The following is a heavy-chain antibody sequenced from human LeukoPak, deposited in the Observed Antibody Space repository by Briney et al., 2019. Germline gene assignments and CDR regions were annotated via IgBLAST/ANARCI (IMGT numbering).Heavy chain of an antibody. J-gene: IGHJ4*02. V-gene: IGHV4-38-2*01. CDR1: GYSISSGYY. CDR3: AGTFRTVVGY. D-gene: IGHD4-23*01. CDR2: IYHSGST. Sequence: SETLSLTCAVSGYSISSGYYWGWIRQPPGKGLEWIGSIYHSGSTYYNPSLESRVTISVDTSKNQFSLKLSSVTAADTAVCYCAGTFRTVVGYWGQGTLVTVSS.